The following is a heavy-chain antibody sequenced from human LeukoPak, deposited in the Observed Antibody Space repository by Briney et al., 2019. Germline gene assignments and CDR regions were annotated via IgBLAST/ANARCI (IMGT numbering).Heavy chain of an antibody. CDR1: GGSISSSSYY. D-gene: IGHD3-3*01. J-gene: IGHJ5*02. CDR3: ARQYSYYDFWSGYRPNWFDP. Sequence: PSETLSLTCTVSGGSISSSSYYWGWIRQPPGKGLEWIGSIYYSGSTYYNPSLKSRVTISVDTSNNQFSLKLSSVTAADTAVYYCARQYSYYDFWSGYRPNWFDPWGQGTLVTVSS. V-gene: IGHV4-39*01. CDR2: IYYSGST.